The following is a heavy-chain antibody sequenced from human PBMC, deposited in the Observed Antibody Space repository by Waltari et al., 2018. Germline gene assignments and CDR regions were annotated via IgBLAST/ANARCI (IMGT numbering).Heavy chain of an antibody. CDR2: IYYSGRT. J-gene: IGHJ6*03. D-gene: IGHD5-12*01. V-gene: IGHV4-39*01. CDR3: AREVPRNGYIGLIYYYMDV. Sequence: QLQLQASGPGLVKPSETLSLTCTVSGGSLSSSRYFWAWIRQPPGKGLEWIGSIYYSGRTDYNLSRKSRGTIYVDRSTNQVSLKLTSVTAADTAVYFCAREVPRNGYIGLIYYYMDVWGKGTTVTVSS. CDR1: GGSLSSSRYF.